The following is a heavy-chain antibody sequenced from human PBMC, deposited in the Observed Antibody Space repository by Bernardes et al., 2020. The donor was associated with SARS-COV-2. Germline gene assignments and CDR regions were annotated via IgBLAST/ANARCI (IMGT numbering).Heavy chain of an antibody. D-gene: IGHD1-26*01. CDR3: ARDAVGLGATIDA. J-gene: IGHJ5*02. CDR1: GFSFSSCW. CDR2: INSDGSLT. Sequence: GGSLRVWCVCCGFSFSSCWMQWVQKVPGKGLVWVSRINSDGSLTAYADSVEGRFTISRDNAKNTLYLEVSSLRADDTAVYYCARDAVGLGATIDAWGQGTLVTVSS. V-gene: IGHV3-74*01.